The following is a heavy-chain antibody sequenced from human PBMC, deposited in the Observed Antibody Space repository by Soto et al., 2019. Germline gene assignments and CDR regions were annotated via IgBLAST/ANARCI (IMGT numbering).Heavy chain of an antibody. CDR3: TQAAGYISTWFFDS. J-gene: IGHJ4*02. D-gene: IGHD6-13*01. CDR2: TYYRSKWYS. Sequence: SQTLSLTCAISGDSVSSNSAAWNWIRQPPSRGLEWLGRTYYRSKWYSDYAVSVKSRITINPDTSKNQFSLQLNSVTPEDTAVYYCTQAAGYISTWFFDSWAQGTLVTVSS. V-gene: IGHV6-1*01. CDR1: GDSVSSNSAA.